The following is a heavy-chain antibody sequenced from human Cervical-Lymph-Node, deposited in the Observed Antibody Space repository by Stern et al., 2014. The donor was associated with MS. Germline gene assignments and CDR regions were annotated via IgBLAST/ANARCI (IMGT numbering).Heavy chain of an antibody. D-gene: IGHD1-14*01. J-gene: IGHJ4*02. CDR2: IYPGDSEP. V-gene: IGHV5-51*01. CDR1: GFKFSIYW. CDR3: ARQTTAWASDV. Sequence: EDQLVESGAELIRPGESLKISCKGSGFKFSIYWIAWVRQMPGKGLECMGIIYPGDSEPRYSPSFQGQVTLSADKSTSTAYLQWSSLNASDTAMYFCARQTTAWASDVWGQGTLVTVSS.